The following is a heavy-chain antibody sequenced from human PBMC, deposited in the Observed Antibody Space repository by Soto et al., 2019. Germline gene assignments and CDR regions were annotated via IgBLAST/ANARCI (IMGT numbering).Heavy chain of an antibody. CDR3: ARDLLPF. Sequence: GGSLRLSCAASGFTFSSYAMSWVRQAPGKGLEWVSYISSSSSTIYYADSVKGRFTISRDNAKNSLYLQMNSLRAEDTAVYYSARDLLPFWGQGTLVTVSS. D-gene: IGHD1-26*01. CDR1: GFTFSSYA. J-gene: IGHJ4*02. V-gene: IGHV3-48*01. CDR2: ISSSSSTI.